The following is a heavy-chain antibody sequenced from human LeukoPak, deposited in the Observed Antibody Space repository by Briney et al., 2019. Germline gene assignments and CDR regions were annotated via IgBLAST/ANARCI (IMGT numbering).Heavy chain of an antibody. CDR1: GFTFSSYS. CDR2: ISSSSSYI. V-gene: IGHV3-21*01. J-gene: IGHJ4*02. D-gene: IGHD1-26*01. CDR3: ARDLPTGTYRAYFDN. Sequence: PGGSLRLSCAASGFTFSSYSMNWVRQAPGKGLEWVSSISSSSSYIYYADSVKGRFTISRDNAENSLYLQMNSLRAEDTAVHYCARDLPTGTYRAYFDNWGQGTLVTVSS.